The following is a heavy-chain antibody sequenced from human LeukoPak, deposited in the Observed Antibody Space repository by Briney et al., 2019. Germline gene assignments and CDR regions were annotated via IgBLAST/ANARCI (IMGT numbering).Heavy chain of an antibody. D-gene: IGHD5-12*01. CDR3: ARVSGYEMRYFDY. CDR2: IYYSGST. CDR1: GGSISSSSYY. V-gene: IGHV4-61*01. Sequence: SETLSLTCTVSGGSISSSSYYWSWIRQPPGKGLEWIGYIYYSGSTNYNPSLKSRVTISVDTSKNQFSLKLSSVTAADTAVYYCARVSGYEMRYFDYWGQGTLVTVSS. J-gene: IGHJ4*02.